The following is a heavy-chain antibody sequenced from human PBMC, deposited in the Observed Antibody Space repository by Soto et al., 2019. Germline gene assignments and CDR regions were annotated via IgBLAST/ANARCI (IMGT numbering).Heavy chain of an antibody. D-gene: IGHD3-22*01. CDR3: AGTLYYYGTSGYR. CDR1: GFTFSSYS. V-gene: IGHV3-21*01. CDR2: ISSSSSYI. J-gene: IGHJ4*02. Sequence: EVQLVESGGGLVKPGGSLRLSCAASGFTFSSYSMNWVRQAPGKGLEGVSSISSSSSYIYYADSVKGRFTISRDNAKNSLYLQMNSLRAEDTAVYYCAGTLYYYGTSGYRWGQGTLVTVSS.